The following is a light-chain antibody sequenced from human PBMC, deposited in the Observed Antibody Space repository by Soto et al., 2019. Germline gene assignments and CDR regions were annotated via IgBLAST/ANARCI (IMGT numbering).Light chain of an antibody. J-gene: IGLJ1*01. CDR2: DVS. CDR3: CSYTTSNTRQIV. CDR1: SSDVGGYNY. Sequence: QSDRTQPASVSGSPGQSITISFTGTSSDVGGYNYVSWYQHHPGKAPKLMIYDVSNRPSGVSNRFSGSKSGNTASLTISGLQPEDEADYYCCSYTTSNTRQIVFGTGTKVTVL. V-gene: IGLV2-14*03.